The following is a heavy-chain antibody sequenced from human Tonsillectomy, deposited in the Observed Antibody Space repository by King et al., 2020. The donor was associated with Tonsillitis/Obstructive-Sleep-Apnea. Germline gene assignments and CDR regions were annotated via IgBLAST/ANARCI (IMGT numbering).Heavy chain of an antibody. CDR1: GFSLSTSGVG. V-gene: IGHV2-5*02. D-gene: IGHD5-12*01. CDR3: AHRRGYSGYPDAFDI. J-gene: IGHJ3*02. Sequence: TLKESGPTLVKPTQTLTLTCTFSGFSLSTSGVGVGWIRQPPGKALEWLALICWDDDKCDTPSLKCRLTSTQDTSKNQVVLTMTNMDPVDTATYFCAHRRGYSGYPDAFDIWGQGTMVTVSS. CDR2: ICWDDDK.